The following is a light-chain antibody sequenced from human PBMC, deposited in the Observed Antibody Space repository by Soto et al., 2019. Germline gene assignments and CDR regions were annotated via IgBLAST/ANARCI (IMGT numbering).Light chain of an antibody. CDR1: HDVTRR. J-gene: IGKJ4*01. CDR2: DAS. Sequence: EIVITQSPVTLSLSPGDTATLACRASHDVTRRLAWYQVKHGQAPRLLIYDASTRATGLPARFSGTGSGTEFTLTISSLQSEDFAVYYCQHYTNWPLTFGGGTKLEI. V-gene: IGKV3-15*01. CDR3: QHYTNWPLT.